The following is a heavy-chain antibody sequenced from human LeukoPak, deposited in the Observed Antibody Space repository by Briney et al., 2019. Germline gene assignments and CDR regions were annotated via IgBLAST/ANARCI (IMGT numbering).Heavy chain of an antibody. CDR2: ISSSSATI. J-gene: IGHJ4*02. Sequence: GGSLRLSCEGSGFSLSAYNMNWVRQAPGKGLESVSYISSSSATIFYADSVKGRFTISRDNAKNSLYLQMNSLRPEDTAVYFCARGYGSGSYFVYWGQGTLVTVSS. D-gene: IGHD3-10*01. V-gene: IGHV3-48*01. CDR1: GFSLSAYN. CDR3: ARGYGSGSYFVY.